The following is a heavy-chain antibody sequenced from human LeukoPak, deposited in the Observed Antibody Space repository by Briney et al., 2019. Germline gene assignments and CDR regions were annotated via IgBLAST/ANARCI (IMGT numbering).Heavy chain of an antibody. J-gene: IGHJ2*01. Sequence: PGGSLRLSCAASGFTFSDYYMSWIRQAPGKGLEWVSGISGSGGSTDYADSVEGRFTISRDNSKNTLDLQMNYLRAEDTAVYYCAKVAGNWYFDLWGRGTLVTVSS. D-gene: IGHD2-15*01. CDR2: ISGSGGST. V-gene: IGHV3-23*01. CDR3: AKVAGNWYFDL. CDR1: GFTFSDYY.